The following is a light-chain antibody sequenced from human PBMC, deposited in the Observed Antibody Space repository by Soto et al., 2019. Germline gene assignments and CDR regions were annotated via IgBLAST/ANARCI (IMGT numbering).Light chain of an antibody. CDR1: QSISSY. J-gene: IGKJ5*01. CDR3: QQTYNTPIT. CDR2: AAS. Sequence: DIQMTQSPSSLSASVGDRFTITCRASQSISSYLNWYQQKPGKAPKLLIYAASSLQTGVPSRFSGSESGTDFTLTISSLQPEDCATYYCQQTYNTPITFGQGTRLEIK. V-gene: IGKV1-39*01.